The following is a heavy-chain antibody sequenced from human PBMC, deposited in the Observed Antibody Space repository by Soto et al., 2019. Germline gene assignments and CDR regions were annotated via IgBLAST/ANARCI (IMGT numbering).Heavy chain of an antibody. CDR1: GYTFTTYY. D-gene: IGHD6-6*01. Sequence: ASVKVPCKASGYTFTTYYMYWVRQAPGQGLEWMGIINPSGGSTSFAQKFQGRVTMTRDTSTSTVYMELISLTSEDTAVYYCARDVGMASRPYLDYWGQGTLVTVSS. CDR2: INPSGGST. CDR3: ARDVGMASRPYLDY. J-gene: IGHJ4*02. V-gene: IGHV1-46*01.